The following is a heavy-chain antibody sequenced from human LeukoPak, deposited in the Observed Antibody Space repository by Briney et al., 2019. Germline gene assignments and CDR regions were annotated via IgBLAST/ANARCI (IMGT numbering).Heavy chain of an antibody. D-gene: IGHD4-17*01. CDR1: GFTFTNYW. J-gene: IGHJ4*02. CDR3: ARGRYGDYH. Sequence: PGGSLRLSCAASGFTFTNYWMFWVRQAPGKGLVGVSGINPDGSTTTYADSVKGRFTISRENAKSTLYLHMNILRVEDTAVYYCARGRYGDYHWGQGILVTVSS. V-gene: IGHV3-74*01. CDR2: INPDGSTT.